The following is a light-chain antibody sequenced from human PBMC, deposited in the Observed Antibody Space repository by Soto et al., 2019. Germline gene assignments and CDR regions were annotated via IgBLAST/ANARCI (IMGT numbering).Light chain of an antibody. V-gene: IGLV2-23*01. CDR3: RPYAGSRSNVV. J-gene: IGLJ2*01. CDR2: EGS. Sequence: QSVLTQPASVSGSPGQSITISCTGTSSDVGSYNLVSWYQQHPGKAPKLMIYEGSKRPSGVSNRFYGSKSGNTASMTISGLQAEELADYSCRPYAGSRSNVVFGGETK. CDR1: SSDVGSYNL.